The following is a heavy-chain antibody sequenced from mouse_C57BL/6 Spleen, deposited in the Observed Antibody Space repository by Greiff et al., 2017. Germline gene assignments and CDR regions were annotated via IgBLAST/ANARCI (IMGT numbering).Heavy chain of an antibody. CDR3: ARIHYYDYERFAY. Sequence: QVTLKVSGPGILQPSQTLSLTCSFSGFSLSTFGLGVGWIRQPSGKGLEWLAHIWWDDAMYYNPALKSRLTISKATSKNQAFLKNANVGTADTATYYCARIHYYDYERFAYWGQGTLVTVSA. CDR2: IWWDDAM. V-gene: IGHV8-8*01. D-gene: IGHD2-4*01. CDR1: GFSLSTFGLG. J-gene: IGHJ3*01.